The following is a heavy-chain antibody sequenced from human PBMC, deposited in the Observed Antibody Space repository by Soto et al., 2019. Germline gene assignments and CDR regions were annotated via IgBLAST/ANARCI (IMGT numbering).Heavy chain of an antibody. Sequence: ASVKVSCKASGYTFTNYGISWVRQAPGQGLEWMGWISAYNDNTNYAQRLQGRVTMTTETSTGTAYMELRSLRSDDTAVYYCARGRVVVVTASDYYYYMDVWGKGTTVTVSS. CDR2: ISAYNDNT. V-gene: IGHV1-18*01. J-gene: IGHJ6*03. D-gene: IGHD2-15*01. CDR3: ARGRVVVVTASDYYYYMDV. CDR1: GYTFTNYG.